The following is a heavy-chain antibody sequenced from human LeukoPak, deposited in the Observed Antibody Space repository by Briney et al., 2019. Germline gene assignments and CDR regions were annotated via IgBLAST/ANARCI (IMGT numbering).Heavy chain of an antibody. D-gene: IGHD3-22*01. CDR1: GGSIRSSYYY. CDR3: ARVITAPDAFDI. V-gene: IGHV4-39*07. CDR2: IYDSGST. Sequence: SETLSLTCTVSGGSIRSSYYYWGWIRQPPGKGLEWIGSIYDSGSTNYNPSLKSRVTISVDKSKNQFSLKLSSVTAADTAVYYCARVITAPDAFDIWGQGTMVTVSS. J-gene: IGHJ3*02.